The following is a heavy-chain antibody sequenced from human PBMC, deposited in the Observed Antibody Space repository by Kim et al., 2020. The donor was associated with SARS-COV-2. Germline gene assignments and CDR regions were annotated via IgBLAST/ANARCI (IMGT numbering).Heavy chain of an antibody. CDR3: AKERQTYGGNYLDY. V-gene: IGHV3-23*01. J-gene: IGHJ4*02. Sequence: AASVKGRLTISRDNSKNTLYMQMNSLRAEDTAVYYCAKERQTYGGNYLDYWGQGTLVTVSS. D-gene: IGHD4-17*01.